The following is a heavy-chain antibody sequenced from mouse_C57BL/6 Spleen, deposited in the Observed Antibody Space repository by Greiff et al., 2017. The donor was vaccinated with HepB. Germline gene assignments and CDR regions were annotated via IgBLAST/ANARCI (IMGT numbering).Heavy chain of an antibody. CDR1: GYAFSSYW. CDR2: IYPGDGDT. V-gene: IGHV1-80*01. CDR3: ARDSSGYLYYAMDY. Sequence: QVQLQQSGAELVKPGASVKISCKASGYAFSSYWMNWVKQRPGKGLEWIGQIYPGDGDTNYNGKFKGKATLTADKSSSTAYMQLSSLTSEDSAVYFCARDSSGYLYYAMDYWGQGTSVTVSS. D-gene: IGHD3-2*02. J-gene: IGHJ4*01.